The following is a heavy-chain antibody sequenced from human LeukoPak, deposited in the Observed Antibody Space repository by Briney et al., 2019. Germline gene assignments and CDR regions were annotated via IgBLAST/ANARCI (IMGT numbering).Heavy chain of an antibody. CDR3: AKVPHYDFWSGYSPFFDY. V-gene: IGHV3-23*01. Sequence: GGSLRLSCAASGFTFSSYAMSWVRQAPGKGLEWVSAISGSGGSTYYADSVKCRFTISRDNSKNTRYLQMTSLRAEDTAVYYCAKVPHYDFWSGYSPFFDYWGQGILVTVSS. J-gene: IGHJ4*02. CDR2: ISGSGGST. CDR1: GFTFSSYA. D-gene: IGHD3-3*01.